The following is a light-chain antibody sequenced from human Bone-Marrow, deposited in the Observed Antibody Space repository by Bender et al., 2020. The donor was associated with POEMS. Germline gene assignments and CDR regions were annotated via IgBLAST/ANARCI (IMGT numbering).Light chain of an antibody. CDR1: SSNIGNHG. V-gene: IGLV1-36*01. CDR2: YDD. Sequence: QSVVTQPPSLSEAPRQRVTISCSGSSSNIGNHGVNWYQQLPGEAPKLLIYYDDLLTTGVSDRFSASKSGTSASLAISELQSGDGALYYCSAWDDSLSGWVFGGGTKLTVL. CDR3: SAWDDSLSGWV. J-gene: IGLJ3*02.